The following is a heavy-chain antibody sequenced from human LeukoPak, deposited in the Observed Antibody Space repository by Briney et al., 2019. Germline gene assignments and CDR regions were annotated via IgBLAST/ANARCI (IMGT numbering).Heavy chain of an antibody. V-gene: IGHV3-23*01. CDR1: GFTFSSYA. J-gene: IGHJ6*02. CDR3: GRCKIPEYSSSSPTEYYYYGMDV. CDR2: ISGSGGST. Sequence: PGGSLRLSCAASGFTFSSYAMSWVRQAPGKGLEWVSAISGSGGSTYYADSVKGRFTISRDNSKNTLYLQMNSLRAEDTAVYYCGRCKIPEYSSSSPTEYYYYGMDVWGQGTTVTVSS. D-gene: IGHD6-6*01.